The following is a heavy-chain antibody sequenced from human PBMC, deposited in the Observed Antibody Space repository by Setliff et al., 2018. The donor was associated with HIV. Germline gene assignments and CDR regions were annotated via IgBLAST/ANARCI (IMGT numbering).Heavy chain of an antibody. J-gene: IGHJ4*02. D-gene: IGHD1-26*01. CDR1: GYTFTSFD. CDR3: ARVRTYSDFYYPAPIPSYYFDF. CDR2: MNPDTGST. V-gene: IGHV1-8*01. Sequence: ASVKVSCKASGYTFTSFDINWVRQATGQGLEWMGWMNPDTGSTGYAQKFRGRVTMTTDTSTSAAYLELRSLRSDDTAIYYCARVRTYSDFYYPAPIPSYYFDFWGQGTLVTVSS.